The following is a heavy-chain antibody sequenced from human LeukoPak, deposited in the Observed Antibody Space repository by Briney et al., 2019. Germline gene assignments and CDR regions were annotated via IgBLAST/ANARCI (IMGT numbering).Heavy chain of an antibody. CDR3: AREAPMTTVTTGTPYCDY. CDR2: INPSGGST. V-gene: IGHV1-46*01. Sequence: ASVKVSCKASGYTFTSYCIHWVRQAPGQGLEWMGIINPSGGSTSYAQKFQGRVTMTRDTSTSTVYMELSSPRSEDTAVYYCAREAPMTTVTTGTPYCDYWGQGTLVTVSS. CDR1: GYTFTSYC. D-gene: IGHD4-11*01. J-gene: IGHJ4*02.